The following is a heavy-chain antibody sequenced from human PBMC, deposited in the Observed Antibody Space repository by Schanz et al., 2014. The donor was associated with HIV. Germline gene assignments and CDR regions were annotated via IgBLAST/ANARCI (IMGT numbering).Heavy chain of an antibody. J-gene: IGHJ5*02. CDR1: GFTFSSYA. D-gene: IGHD5-18*01. CDR2: ISGSDGDT. CDR3: VKAYSSGFSGAGS. Sequence: EVQVVESGGGLVQPGGSLRLSCAVSGFTFSSYAMTWVRQAPGKGLDWVSTISGSDGDTYYADSVKGRFTISRDNSRNALYLHMNSLRADDTAIYYCVKAYSSGFSGAGSWGQGALVTVSS. V-gene: IGHV3-23*04.